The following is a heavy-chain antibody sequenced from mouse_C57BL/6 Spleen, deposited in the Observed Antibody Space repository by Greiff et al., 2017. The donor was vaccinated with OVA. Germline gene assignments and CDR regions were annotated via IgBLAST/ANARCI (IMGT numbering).Heavy chain of an antibody. Sequence: EVKLMESGGGLVKPGGSLKLSCAASGFTFSDYGMHWVRLAPEKGLEWVAYISSGSSTIYYADTVKGRFTISRDNAKNTLFLQMTSLRSEDTAMYYCARAGTTVVAPYFDYWGQGTTLTVSS. CDR1: GFTFSDYG. CDR2: ISSGSSTI. D-gene: IGHD1-1*01. CDR3: ARAGTTVVAPYFDY. J-gene: IGHJ2*01. V-gene: IGHV5-17*01.